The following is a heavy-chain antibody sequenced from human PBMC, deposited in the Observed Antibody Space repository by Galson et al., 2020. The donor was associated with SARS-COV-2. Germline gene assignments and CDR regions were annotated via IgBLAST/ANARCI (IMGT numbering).Heavy chain of an antibody. CDR1: GLSISSDFY. Sequence: SETLSLTCAVSGLSISSDFYWGWIRQPPGKGPEWIGKIYQGGTTYYNQSLKSRVTITIDKSKNQFSLNMSSVTAADTAVYYCARPSSSGYYSIWYFDLWGRGTLVTVSS. D-gene: IGHD3-22*01. J-gene: IGHJ2*01. V-gene: IGHV4-38-2*01. CDR2: IYQGGTT. CDR3: ARPSSSGYYSIWYFDL.